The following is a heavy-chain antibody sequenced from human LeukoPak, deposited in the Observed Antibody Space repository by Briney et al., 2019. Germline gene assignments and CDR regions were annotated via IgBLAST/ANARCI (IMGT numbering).Heavy chain of an antibody. CDR2: ISSSSTYI. V-gene: IGHV3-21*01. Sequence: GGSLRLSCAASGFTFSTYIIHWVRQAPGKGLEWVSSISSSSTYIYYGDSVKGRFTISRDNARNPLYLQMNSLRAEDTAVYYCAREAYINYYFDYWGQGTLVTVSS. D-gene: IGHD4-4*01. CDR1: GFTFSTYI. CDR3: AREAYINYYFDY. J-gene: IGHJ4*02.